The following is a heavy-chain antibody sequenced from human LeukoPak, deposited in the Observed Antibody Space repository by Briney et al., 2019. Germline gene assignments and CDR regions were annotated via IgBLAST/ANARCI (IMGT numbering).Heavy chain of an antibody. J-gene: IGHJ4*02. CDR3: ARDRSVDNWNDLTRFDS. V-gene: IGHV3-48*03. CDR1: GFTFSSYE. Sequence: GGSLRLSCAVSGFTFSSYEMNWVRQAPGEGLEWVSYISSSGSTIYCADSVKGRFTISRDNTKNPLYLLMNSLRAADTAVYYCARDRSVDNWNDLTRFDSWGQGTLVTVSS. D-gene: IGHD1-20*01. CDR2: ISSSGSTI.